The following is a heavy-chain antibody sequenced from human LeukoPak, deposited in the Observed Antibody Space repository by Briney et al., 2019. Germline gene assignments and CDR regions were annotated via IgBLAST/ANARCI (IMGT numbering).Heavy chain of an antibody. D-gene: IGHD5-24*01. J-gene: IGHJ4*02. CDR1: GFTFSNYA. CDR2: ISSSGSYI. CDR3: ARGRDGYNIDY. Sequence: GGSLTLSCAASGFTFSNYAMNWVRQAPGKGLEWVSYISSSGSYIYYVDSVKGRFTISRDNAKNSLYLQMNSLRADDTAVYYCARGRDGYNIDYWGQGIPVTVSS. V-gene: IGHV3-21*05.